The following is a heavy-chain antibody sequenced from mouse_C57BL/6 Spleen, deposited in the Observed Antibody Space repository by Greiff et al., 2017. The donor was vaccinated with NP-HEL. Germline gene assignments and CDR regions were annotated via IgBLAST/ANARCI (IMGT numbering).Heavy chain of an antibody. V-gene: IGHV1-26*01. CDR2: INPNNGGT. J-gene: IGHJ4*01. Sequence: VQLQQSGPELVKPGASVKISCKASGYTFTDYYMNWVKQSHGKSLEWIGDINPNNGGTSYNQKFKGKATLTVDKSSSTAYMELRSRTSEDSAVYYCARVRIDSNYEYYAMDYWGQGTSVTVSS. CDR1: GYTFTDYY. CDR3: ARVRIDSNYEYYAMDY. D-gene: IGHD2-5*01.